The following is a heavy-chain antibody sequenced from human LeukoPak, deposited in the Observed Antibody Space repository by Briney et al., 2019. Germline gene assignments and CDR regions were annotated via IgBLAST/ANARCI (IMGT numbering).Heavy chain of an antibody. CDR3: ARGLQENLAWLTAFSAFDI. V-gene: IGHV1-18*01. CDR2: ISAYNGNT. J-gene: IGHJ3*02. D-gene: IGHD6-19*01. Sequence: ASVKVSCKTSGYTFTSYGISWVRQAPGQGLEWMGWISAYNGNTNYAQKVQGRVTMTTDTSTSTAYMELRSLRSDDTAVYYCARGLQENLAWLTAFSAFDIWGQGTMVTVSS. CDR1: GYTFTSYG.